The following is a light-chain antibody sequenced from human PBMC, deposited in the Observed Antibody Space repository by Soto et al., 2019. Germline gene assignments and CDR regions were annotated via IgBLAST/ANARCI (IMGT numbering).Light chain of an antibody. V-gene: IGKV3-20*01. CDR3: QQYGGSPIT. J-gene: IGKJ5*01. CDR1: QSVSSSY. CDR2: GAS. Sequence: EIVLTQSPGTLSLSPGERATLSCRASQSVSSSYLAWHQQKPGQAPRLLIYGASSRATGIPDRFSGSGSGTDFTLTISRLEPEDVVVYYCQQYGGSPITFGQGTRLEIK.